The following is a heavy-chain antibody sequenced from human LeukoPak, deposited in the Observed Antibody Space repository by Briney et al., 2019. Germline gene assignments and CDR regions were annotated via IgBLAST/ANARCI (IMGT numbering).Heavy chain of an antibody. V-gene: IGHV4-59*01. CDR3: ASYSSGWFDP. CDR1: VASISRYY. CDR2: IYYTGTT. D-gene: IGHD2-21*01. Sequence: SETLSLTCTVSVASISRYYWSWIRQPPGKGLEWVGYIYYTGTTKFNPSLRSRLTISLDTSSNQFSLKLNSVTAADTAVYFCASYSSGWFDPWGQGTLVTVSS. J-gene: IGHJ5*02.